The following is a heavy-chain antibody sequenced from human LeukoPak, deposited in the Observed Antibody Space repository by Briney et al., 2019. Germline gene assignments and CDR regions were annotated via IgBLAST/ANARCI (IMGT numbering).Heavy chain of an antibody. CDR3: ARDCGDMNGYVHN. J-gene: IGHJ3*01. V-gene: IGHV3-66*01. CDR1: GCIISSSS. Sequence: GGSLSLSCTASGCIISSSSTGWGRQAPGKGLEWVSVIYGPGSIYYADSVKGRFTISRDNSKSALFLQMNYLRAEDSAVYYCARDCGDMNGYVHNWGQGTMVTVSS. D-gene: IGHD3-9*01. CDR2: IYGPGSI.